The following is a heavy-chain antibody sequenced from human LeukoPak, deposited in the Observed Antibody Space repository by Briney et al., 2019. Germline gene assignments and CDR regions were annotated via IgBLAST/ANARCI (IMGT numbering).Heavy chain of an antibody. J-gene: IGHJ3*02. CDR1: GFTFFTYG. V-gene: IGHV3-30*02. CDR2: IRYDGTNK. CDR3: AKGDSSSWPYAFDI. D-gene: IGHD6-13*01. Sequence: GGSLRLSCAASGFTFFTYGMHWVRQAPGKGLEWVAFIRYDGTNKYYADSVKGRFTISRDNSKNTLHLQMNSLRAEDTAVYYCAKGDSSSWPYAFDIWGQGTMVTVSS.